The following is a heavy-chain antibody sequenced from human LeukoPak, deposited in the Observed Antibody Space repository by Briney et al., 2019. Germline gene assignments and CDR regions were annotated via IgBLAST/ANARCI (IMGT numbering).Heavy chain of an antibody. D-gene: IGHD5-24*01. V-gene: IGHV3-74*03. CDR3: ARESRYGPPVDGYNPTWAHYYYYGMDV. CDR2: INRDGSTT. Sequence: PGGSLRLSCAASGFTFSNYWVHWVRQAPGKGLVWVSRINRDGSTTKYADSVKGRFTISRHNSKNTLYLQMNSLRAEDTAVYYCARESRYGPPVDGYNPTWAHYYYYGMDVWGQGTTVTVSS. CDR1: GFTFSNYW. J-gene: IGHJ6*02.